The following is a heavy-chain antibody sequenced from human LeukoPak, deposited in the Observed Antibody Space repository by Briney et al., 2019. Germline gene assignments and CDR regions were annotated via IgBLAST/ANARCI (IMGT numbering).Heavy chain of an antibody. CDR3: ARPISSQGYFGVVID. J-gene: IGHJ4*02. Sequence: SETLSLTCDVSGYSISSASYWGWIRQPPGKGLEWIGNIYHSGSPYYNPSLKSRVTISVDTSKNQFSLKLSSVTAADTAVYYCARPISSQGYFGVVIDWGQGTLVTV. CDR1: GYSISSASY. CDR2: IYHSGSP. D-gene: IGHD3-3*01. V-gene: IGHV4-38-2*01.